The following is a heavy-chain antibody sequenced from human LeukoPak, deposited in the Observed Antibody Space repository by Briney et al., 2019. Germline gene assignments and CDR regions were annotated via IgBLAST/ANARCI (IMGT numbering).Heavy chain of an antibody. D-gene: IGHD6-13*01. J-gene: IGHJ4*02. CDR1: GFTFSSYS. Sequence: GGSLRLSCAASGFTFSSYSMNWVRQAPGKGLEWVSAISGSGGSTYYADSVKGRFTISRDNSKNTLYLQMNSLRAEDTAVYYCAKDVRQQLRYFDYWGQGTLVTVSS. V-gene: IGHV3-23*01. CDR2: ISGSGGST. CDR3: AKDVRQQLRYFDY.